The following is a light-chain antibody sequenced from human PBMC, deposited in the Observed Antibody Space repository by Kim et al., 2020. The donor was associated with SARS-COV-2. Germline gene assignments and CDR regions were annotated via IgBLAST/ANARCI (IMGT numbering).Light chain of an antibody. V-gene: IGKV3-11*01. CDR3: QQHSNWPLT. J-gene: IGKJ4*01. CDR2: GAS. Sequence: LSPGERATLSCRASQSVSSFLAWYQQRPGQAPRLLIYGASNRATGIPVRFGGSGSGTDFTLTISSLEPEDFAIYYCQQHSNWPLTFGGGTKVDIK. CDR1: QSVSSF.